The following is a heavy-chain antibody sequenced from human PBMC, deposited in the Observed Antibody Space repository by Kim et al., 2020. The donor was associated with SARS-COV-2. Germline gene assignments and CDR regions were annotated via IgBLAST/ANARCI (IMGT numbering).Heavy chain of an antibody. CDR1: GGSISSSSYY. Sequence: ETLSLTCTVSGGSISSSSYYWGWIRQPPGKGLEWIGSIYYSGSTYYNPSLKSRVTISVDTSKNQFSLKLSSVTAADTAVYYCARHVGNQDIVATILIYYFDYWGQGTLVTVSS. CDR3: ARHVGNQDIVATILIYYFDY. CDR2: IYYSGST. J-gene: IGHJ4*02. D-gene: IGHD5-12*01. V-gene: IGHV4-39*01.